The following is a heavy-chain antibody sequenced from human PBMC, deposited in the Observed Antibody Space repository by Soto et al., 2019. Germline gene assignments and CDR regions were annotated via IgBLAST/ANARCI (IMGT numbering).Heavy chain of an antibody. CDR1: GFSLSTSGMC. D-gene: IGHD6-13*01. J-gene: IGHJ6*02. Sequence: SGPTLVNPTQTLTLTCTFSGFSLSTSGMCVSWIRQPPGKALEWLALIDWDDDKYYSTPLKTRLPISKDTSKNQVVLTMTNMDPVATATYYCARTPGYSSSWYGFYYYGIDVWGQGTTVTVSS. CDR2: IDWDDDK. V-gene: IGHV2-70*01. CDR3: ARTPGYSSSWYGFYYYGIDV.